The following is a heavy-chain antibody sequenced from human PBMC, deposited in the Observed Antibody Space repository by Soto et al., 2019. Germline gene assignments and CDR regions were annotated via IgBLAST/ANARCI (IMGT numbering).Heavy chain of an antibody. V-gene: IGHV1-69*01. CDR1: GGTLNKHA. CDR3: ARGGTSGLVKGAYDV. Sequence: QVQLVQSGAEVKKPGSSVKVSCRASGGTLNKHAITWVRRAPGLGLEWLGGIIPMFGIPNYPQKFQGSVTITASDSTNTSHMELNSPTSDDTAVYYCARGGTSGLVKGAYDVWGQGTMVTVPS. D-gene: IGHD6-19*01. J-gene: IGHJ3*01. CDR2: IIPMFGIP.